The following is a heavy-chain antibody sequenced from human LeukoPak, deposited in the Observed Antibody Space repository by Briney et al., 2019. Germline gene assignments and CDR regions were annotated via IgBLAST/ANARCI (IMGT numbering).Heavy chain of an antibody. CDR3: ARHADLGRSWIPLGNYFDY. V-gene: IGHV5-51*01. Sequence: GESLKISCEGFGYNFANYWIAWVRQMPGKGLEWMGIIYPDDSDTRYSPSFQGQVTISVDKSISTAYLQWSSLKASDTAMYYCARHADLGRSWIPLGNYFDYWGQGTLVTVSS. CDR2: IYPDDSDT. J-gene: IGHJ4*02. D-gene: IGHD6-13*01. CDR1: GYNFANYW.